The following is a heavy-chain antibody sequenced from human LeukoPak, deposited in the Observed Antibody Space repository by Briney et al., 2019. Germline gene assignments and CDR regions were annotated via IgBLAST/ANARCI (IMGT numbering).Heavy chain of an antibody. Sequence: PSETLSLTCTVSGGSINGYYWSWIRQPPGKGLEWIGYMYYSGSTSYNPSLRSRVTMSVDTSKNQLSLKLSSVTAADTAVYYCASAGYYYDSSGYYSAFHYWGQGSLVTVSS. D-gene: IGHD3-22*01. V-gene: IGHV4-59*01. CDR3: ASAGYYYDSSGYYSAFHY. CDR1: GGSINGYY. J-gene: IGHJ4*02. CDR2: MYYSGST.